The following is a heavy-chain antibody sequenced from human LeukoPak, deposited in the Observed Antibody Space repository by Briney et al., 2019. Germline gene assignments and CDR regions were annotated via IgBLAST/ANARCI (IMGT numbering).Heavy chain of an antibody. CDR3: ARVGYDYVWGSYRYPPWDYYYYYMDV. CDR1: GGSFSGYY. CDR2: INHSGST. Sequence: SETLSLTCAVYGGSFSGYYWSWIRQPPGKGLEWIGEINHSGSTNYNPSLKSRVTISADTSKNQFSLKLSSVTAADTAVYYCARVGYDYVWGSYRYPPWDYYYYYMDVWGKGTTVTVSS. V-gene: IGHV4-34*01. J-gene: IGHJ6*03. D-gene: IGHD3-16*02.